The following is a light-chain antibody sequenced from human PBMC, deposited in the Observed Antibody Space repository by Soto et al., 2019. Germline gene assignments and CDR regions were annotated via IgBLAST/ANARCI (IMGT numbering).Light chain of an antibody. CDR2: AAS. CDR3: QQSYTAPRYT. CDR1: QSISTF. J-gene: IGKJ2*01. Sequence: DIQMTQSPSSLSASVGDRVTLTCRASQSISTFLNWYQQKPRKAPELLIYAASSLQSGVPSRFSGSGSGTEFTLTISSLQPEDFATYYCQQSYTAPRYTFGQGTNLEI. V-gene: IGKV1-39*01.